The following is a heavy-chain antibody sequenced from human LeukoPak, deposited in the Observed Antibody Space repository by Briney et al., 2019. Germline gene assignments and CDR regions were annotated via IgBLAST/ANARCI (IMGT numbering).Heavy chain of an antibody. CDR3: AAGGGKGGGYE. V-gene: IGHV3-53*01. Sequence: GGSLTLLCAASGFPVSSNCVTWVRQAPGMGLEWVSVIYTSGSTYYADSVQGRITISRDNSMNTLYLQMNSLGAEDTAVYYCAAGGGKGGGYEWGAGPPDTVSS. CDR2: IYTSGST. CDR1: GFPVSSNC. D-gene: IGHD5-12*01. J-gene: IGHJ1*01.